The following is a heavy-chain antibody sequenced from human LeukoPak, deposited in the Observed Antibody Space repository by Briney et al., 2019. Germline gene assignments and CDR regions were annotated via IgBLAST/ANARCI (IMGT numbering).Heavy chain of an antibody. CDR3: ARDPGIAAALNWFDP. V-gene: IGHV4-59*12. Sequence: SETLSLTCTVSGGSISSYYWSWIRQPPGKGLEWIGYIYYSGSTYYNPSLKSRVTISVDTSKNQFSLKLSSVTAADTAVYYCARDPGIAAALNWFDPWGQGTLVTVSS. CDR2: IYYSGST. CDR1: GGSISSYY. J-gene: IGHJ5*02. D-gene: IGHD6-13*01.